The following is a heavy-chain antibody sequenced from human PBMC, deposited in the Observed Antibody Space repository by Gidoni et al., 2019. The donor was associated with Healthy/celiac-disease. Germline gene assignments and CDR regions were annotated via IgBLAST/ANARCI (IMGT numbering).Heavy chain of an antibody. D-gene: IGHD2-2*01. CDR2: IDPSDSYT. Sequence: EVQLVQSGAEVKKPGESLRISCKGSGYSFTSYWISWVRQMPGKGLEWMGRIDPSDSYTNYSPSFQGHVTISADKSISTAYLQWSSLKASDTAMYYCARHAYCSSTSCYKDAFDIWGQGTMVTVSS. CDR3: ARHAYCSSTSCYKDAFDI. V-gene: IGHV5-10-1*03. J-gene: IGHJ3*02. CDR1: GYSFTSYW.